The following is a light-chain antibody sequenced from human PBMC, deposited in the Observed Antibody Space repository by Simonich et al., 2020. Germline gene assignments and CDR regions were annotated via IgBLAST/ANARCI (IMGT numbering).Light chain of an antibody. J-gene: IGKJ4*01. CDR3: QQYYSTPPLT. CDR2: AAS. CDR1: QGISNS. V-gene: IGKV1-NL1*01. Sequence: DIQMTQSPSSLSASVGDRVTLTCRASQGISNSLAWYQQKPGKAPKLLLYAASRLESGVPSRFSGSGSGTDYTLTISSLQPEDFATYYCQQYYSTPPLTFGGGTKVEIK.